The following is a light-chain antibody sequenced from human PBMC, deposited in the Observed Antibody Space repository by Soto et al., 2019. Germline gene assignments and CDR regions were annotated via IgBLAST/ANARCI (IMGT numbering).Light chain of an antibody. CDR3: AAWDDSRYGVV. Sequence: QLVLTQSPSASGTPGQRVIIACSGSSSNIGSNHVNWYRHLPGAAPKLLIFRSDQRPSGVHDRFSGSKSGTTASRAISGLQSGDEADYYCAAWDDSRYGVVFGGGTKLPVL. J-gene: IGLJ2*01. CDR2: RSD. V-gene: IGLV1-44*01. CDR1: SSNIGSNH.